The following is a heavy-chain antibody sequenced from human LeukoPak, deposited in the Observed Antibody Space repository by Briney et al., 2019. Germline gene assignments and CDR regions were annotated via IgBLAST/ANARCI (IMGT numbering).Heavy chain of an antibody. D-gene: IGHD3-10*01. CDR2: IYTSGST. Sequence: PSETLSLTCTVSGGSISSYYWSWIRQPAGKGLEWIGRIYTSGSTNYNPSLKSRVTMSVDTSKNQFSLKLSSVTAADKAVYYCARVTRITMVRGPPFDPWGQGTLVTVSS. CDR1: GGSISSYY. CDR3: ARVTRITMVRGPPFDP. J-gene: IGHJ5*02. V-gene: IGHV4-4*07.